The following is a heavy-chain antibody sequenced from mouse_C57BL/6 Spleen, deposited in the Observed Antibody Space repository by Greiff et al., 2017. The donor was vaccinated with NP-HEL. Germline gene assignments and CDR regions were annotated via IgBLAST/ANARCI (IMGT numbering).Heavy chain of an antibody. J-gene: IGHJ3*01. CDR3: ARLGGSSYEAWFAY. Sequence: VQLQQPGAELVMPGASVKLSCKASGYTFTSYWMHWVKQRPGQGLEWIGEIDPSDSYTNYNQKFKGKSTLTVDKSSSTAYMQLSSLTSEDSAVYYCARLGGSSYEAWFAYWGQGTLVTVSA. CDR1: GYTFTSYW. CDR2: IDPSDSYT. D-gene: IGHD1-1*01. V-gene: IGHV1-69*01.